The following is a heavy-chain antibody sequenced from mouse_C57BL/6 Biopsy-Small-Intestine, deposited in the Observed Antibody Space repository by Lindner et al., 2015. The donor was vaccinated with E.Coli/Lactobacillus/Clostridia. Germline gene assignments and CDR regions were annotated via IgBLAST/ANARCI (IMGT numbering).Heavy chain of an antibody. CDR3: ARRGIITTVVAPDY. CDR2: INPSSGYT. CDR1: GYTFTTYT. D-gene: IGHD1-1*01. J-gene: IGHJ2*01. Sequence: VQLQESGAELARPGASVKMSCTASGYTFTTYTMHWVKQRPGQGLEWIGYINPSSGYTKYNQNFKDKATLTADKSSSTAYMQLSSLTSKDSAVYYCARRGIITTVVAPDYWGQGTTLTVSS. V-gene: IGHV1-4*01.